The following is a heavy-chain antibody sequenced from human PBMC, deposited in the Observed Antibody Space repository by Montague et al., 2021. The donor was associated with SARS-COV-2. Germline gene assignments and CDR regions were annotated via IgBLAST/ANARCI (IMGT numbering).Heavy chain of an antibody. CDR3: ARDSFSSCTSSSCYMGGMDV. V-gene: IGHV3-33*01. CDR2: IWYGGSNK. CDR1: GFSFSSYG. Sequence: SLRLSCAASGFSFSSYGLNWVRQAPGKGLEWVAVIWYGGSNKHYADSVKGRFTISRDNSKNTLYLQMNSLRAEDTALYYCARDSFSSCTSSSCYMGGMDVWGQGTMVTVSS. D-gene: IGHD2-2*02. J-gene: IGHJ6*02.